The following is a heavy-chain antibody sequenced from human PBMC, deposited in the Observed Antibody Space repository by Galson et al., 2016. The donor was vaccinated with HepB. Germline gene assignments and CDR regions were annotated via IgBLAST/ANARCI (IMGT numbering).Heavy chain of an antibody. CDR1: GGTFSTYP. V-gene: IGHV1-69*13. Sequence: SVKVSCKASGGTFSTYPINWLRLAPGQGLEWVGGIVPIFGIPNYEANFPGRVTITVDDSAGAVYMELSSLRSEDTAIYFCAKGGDFRPYDAFDIWGQGTMVTVSS. D-gene: IGHD2/OR15-2a*01. J-gene: IGHJ3*02. CDR2: IVPIFGIP. CDR3: AKGGDFRPYDAFDI.